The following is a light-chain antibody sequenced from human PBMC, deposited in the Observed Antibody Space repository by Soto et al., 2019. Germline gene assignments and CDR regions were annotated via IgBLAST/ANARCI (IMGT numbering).Light chain of an antibody. CDR2: KAS. CDR1: QSISSW. Sequence: DIQMTQSPSTLSASVGDRVTITCRASQSISSWLAWYQQKPGKAPNLLIYKASSLQSGVPSRFSGSGSGTEFTLTISGLQPDDFAPYYCQQYNSYPRTFGQGTKVEI. V-gene: IGKV1-5*03. J-gene: IGKJ1*01. CDR3: QQYNSYPRT.